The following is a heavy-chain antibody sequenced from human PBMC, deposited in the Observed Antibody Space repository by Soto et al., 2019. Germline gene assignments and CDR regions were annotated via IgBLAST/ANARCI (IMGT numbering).Heavy chain of an antibody. Sequence: EVQLVESGGGLVQPGGSLRLSCAASGFTFSSYSMNWVRQAPGKGLEWISYISSTSSSISYADSVKGRFTISRDNAKNSLYLQMNSLRAEDTAVYYCARKGAAGRNYYYGMDVWGQGTTVTVSS. CDR2: ISSTSSSI. J-gene: IGHJ6*02. CDR1: GFTFSSYS. D-gene: IGHD6-13*01. V-gene: IGHV3-48*01. CDR3: ARKGAAGRNYYYGMDV.